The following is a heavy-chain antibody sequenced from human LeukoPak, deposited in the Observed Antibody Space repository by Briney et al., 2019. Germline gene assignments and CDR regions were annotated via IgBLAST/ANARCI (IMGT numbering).Heavy chain of an antibody. CDR1: GGPISSRGFF. D-gene: IGHD2-15*01. J-gene: IGHJ5*02. CDR2: VYYDGVT. Sequence: NASETLSLTCTVSGGPISSRGFFWGWIRQPPGKGPEWIGSVYYDGVTYYNRSFQSRVTMSLDKSTNRFSLRLSSVTAADTAVYYCARLSCSDAVCPTLPNNHFDPWGQGTLVIVST. V-gene: IGHV4-39*01. CDR3: ARLSCSDAVCPTLPNNHFDP.